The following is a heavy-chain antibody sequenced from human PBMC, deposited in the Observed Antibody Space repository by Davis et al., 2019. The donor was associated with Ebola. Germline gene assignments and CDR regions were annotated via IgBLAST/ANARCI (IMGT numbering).Heavy chain of an antibody. CDR3: ARYTWNNRVFDP. J-gene: IGHJ5*02. V-gene: IGHV6-1*01. CDR1: GDSVSLNSAG. Sequence: HSQTLSLTCAISGDSVSLNSAGWNWIRQSPSRGLEWLGRTYYNSKWYNDYAASVKSRITINPDTSKNQFSLQLNSVTPEDTAVYYCARYTWNNRVFDPWGQGTLVTVSS. D-gene: IGHD1/OR15-1a*01. CDR2: TYYNSKWYN.